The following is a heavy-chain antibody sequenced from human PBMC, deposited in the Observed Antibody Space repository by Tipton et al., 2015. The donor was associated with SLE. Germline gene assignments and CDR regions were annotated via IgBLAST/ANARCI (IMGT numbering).Heavy chain of an antibody. CDR3: AGGCFGYNVFDI. Sequence: TLSLTCTVSDDSISSRNYYWGWIRQPPGKGLEWIGTVHYLQSTYYNPSLKSRVTILLDTSKKPLSLTLTSVTAADTAVYYCAGGCFGYNVFDIWGQGTLVTVSS. D-gene: IGHD5-18*01. J-gene: IGHJ3*02. CDR2: VHYLQST. CDR1: DDSISSRNYY. V-gene: IGHV4-39*01.